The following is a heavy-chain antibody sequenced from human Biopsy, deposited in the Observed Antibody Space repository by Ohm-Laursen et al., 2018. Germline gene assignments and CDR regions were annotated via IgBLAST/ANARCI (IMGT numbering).Heavy chain of an antibody. Sequence: SETLSLTCIVSGDSISSYYWSWIRQPPGKGLQWIGYVYYTGSTDYNPSLQSRVTISVDTSKNHSSLRLRSVTPVDTAIYYCARDRGYYSDRTVPGYFDLWGRGTPVTVSS. D-gene: IGHD3-22*01. CDR2: VYYTGST. CDR3: ARDRGYYSDRTVPGYFDL. J-gene: IGHJ2*01. V-gene: IGHV4-59*01. CDR1: GDSISSYY.